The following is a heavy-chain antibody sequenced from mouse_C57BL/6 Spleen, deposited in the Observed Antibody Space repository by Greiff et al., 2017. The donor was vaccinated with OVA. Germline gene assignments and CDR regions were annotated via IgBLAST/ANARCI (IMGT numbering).Heavy chain of an antibody. V-gene: IGHV3-6*01. Sequence: EVKLQESGPGLVKPSQSLSLTCSVTGYSITSGYYWNWIRQFPGNKLEWMGYISYDGSNNYNPSLKNRISITRDTSKNQFFLKLNSVTTEDTATDYCAKDMGIYYGYDDYAMDYWGQGTSVTVSS. CDR1: GYSITSGYY. CDR2: ISYDGSN. J-gene: IGHJ4*01. CDR3: AKDMGIYYGYDDYAMDY. D-gene: IGHD2-2*01.